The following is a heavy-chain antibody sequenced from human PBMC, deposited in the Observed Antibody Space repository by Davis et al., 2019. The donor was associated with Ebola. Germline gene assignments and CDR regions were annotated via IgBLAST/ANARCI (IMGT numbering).Heavy chain of an antibody. Sequence: PGGSLRLSCAASGFIFSSYDMSWVRQAPGKGLEWVSSISVRSITYHADSVKGRFTISRDNSKNTLYLQMNSLRAEDTAVYYCARVHPPTTVTTGWFDPWGQGTLVTVSS. CDR3: ARVHPPTTVTTGWFDP. D-gene: IGHD4-17*01. J-gene: IGHJ5*02. CDR2: ISVRSIT. CDR1: GFIFSSYD. V-gene: IGHV3-23*01.